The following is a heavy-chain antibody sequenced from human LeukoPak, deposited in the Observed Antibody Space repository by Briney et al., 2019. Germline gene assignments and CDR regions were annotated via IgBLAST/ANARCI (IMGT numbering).Heavy chain of an antibody. Sequence: PSETLSLTCTVSGGSISSYHWRWLRQPPGKGLEWIGYIYYSGSTNYNPSLKSRVTISVDTSKNQFSLKLSSVTAADTAVYYCARRSEYSSSSWGYYGMDVWGQGTTVTVSS. D-gene: IGHD6-6*01. CDR1: GGSISSYH. V-gene: IGHV4-59*08. CDR2: IYYSGST. J-gene: IGHJ6*02. CDR3: ARRSEYSSSSWGYYGMDV.